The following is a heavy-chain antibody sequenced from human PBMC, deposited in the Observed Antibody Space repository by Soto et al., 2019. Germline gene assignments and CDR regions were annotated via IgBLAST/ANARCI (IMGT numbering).Heavy chain of an antibody. CDR1: GFTFSIYG. V-gene: IGHV3-30*18. D-gene: IGHD1-26*01. CDR3: AKDYSGSYHFYYYYGMDV. CDR2: ISYDGSNK. Sequence: PGGSLRLSCAASGFTFSIYGMHWVRQAPGKGLEWVAVISYDGSNKYYADSVKGRFTISRDNSKNTLYLQMNSLRAEDTAVYYCAKDYSGSYHFYYYYGMDVWGQGTTVTVSS. J-gene: IGHJ6*02.